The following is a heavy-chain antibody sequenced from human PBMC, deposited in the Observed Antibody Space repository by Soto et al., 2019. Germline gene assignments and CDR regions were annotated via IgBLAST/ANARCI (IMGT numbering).Heavy chain of an antibody. D-gene: IGHD4-17*01. V-gene: IGHV3-30-3*01. CDR2: ISYDGSNK. J-gene: IGHJ4*02. CDR1: GFTFSSYA. CDR3: ARAPTTVTTSYYFDY. Sequence: QVQLVESGGGVVQPGRSLRLSCAASGFTFSSYAMHWVRQAPGKGLEWVAVISYDGSNKYYADSVKGRFTISRDNSKNTLYLQLNSLGPEDTAVYFCARAPTTVTTSYYFDYWGQGTLVTVSS.